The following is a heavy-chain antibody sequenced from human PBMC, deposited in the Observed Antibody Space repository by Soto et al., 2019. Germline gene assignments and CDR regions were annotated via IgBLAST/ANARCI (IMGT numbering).Heavy chain of an antibody. CDR1: GFTFDDYA. Sequence: EAQLVESGGTLVQPGRSRRLSCAASGFTFDDYAMHWVRQAPGKGLEWISGISWNSARIIYADSVKGRFTISRDNANKSLYLQMDSLRTEETAVYNCAMCGRRGVNSGDCYYSYSTDVWAIATSVTVSS. D-gene: IGHD3-10*01. J-gene: IGHJ6*03. CDR2: ISWNSARI. CDR3: AMCGRRGVNSGDCYYSYSTDV. V-gene: IGHV3-9*01.